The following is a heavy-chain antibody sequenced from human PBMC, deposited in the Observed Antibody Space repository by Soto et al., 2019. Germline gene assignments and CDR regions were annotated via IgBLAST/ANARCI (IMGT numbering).Heavy chain of an antibody. Sequence: ASVKVSCKASGYTFTSYAMHWVRQAPGQRLEWMGWINAGNGNTKYSQKFQGRVTMTRDTSTSTAYMELSSLRSEDTAVYYCARDRPDPYNWNYGHYYYMDVWGKGTTVTVSS. J-gene: IGHJ6*03. CDR1: GYTFTSYA. V-gene: IGHV1-3*01. CDR3: ARDRPDPYNWNYGHYYYMDV. CDR2: INAGNGNT. D-gene: IGHD1-7*01.